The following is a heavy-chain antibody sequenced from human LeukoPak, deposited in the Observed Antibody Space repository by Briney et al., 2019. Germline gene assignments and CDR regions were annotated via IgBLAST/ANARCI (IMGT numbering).Heavy chain of an antibody. J-gene: IGHJ4*02. CDR1: GFTFSTYA. D-gene: IGHD3-10*01. Sequence: PGGSLRLSCGAYGFTFSTYAMSWVRQGPLKGLEWVSAIGGSGGSTDYADSVKGRFIISRDNSKNAVYLQMNSLRAEDSAVYYWPRHRVALRVIMDYYFDDWGQGTLVTVSS. V-gene: IGHV3-23*01. CDR3: PRHRVALRVIMDYYFDD. CDR2: IGGSGGST.